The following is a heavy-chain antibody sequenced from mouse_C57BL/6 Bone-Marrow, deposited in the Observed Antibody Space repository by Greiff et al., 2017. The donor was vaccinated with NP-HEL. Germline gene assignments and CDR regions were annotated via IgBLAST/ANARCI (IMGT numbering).Heavy chain of an antibody. CDR2: IDPNSGGT. V-gene: IGHV1-72*01. J-gene: IGHJ4*01. CDR1: GYTFTSYW. CDR3: ERRGKKKDGYAMDY. Sequence: QVQLQQPGAELVKPGASVKLSCKASGYTFTSYWMPWVQQRPGRGLEWIGMIDPNSGGTKYNEKFKSKATLTVDKPSSTAYMQLSSLTSEDSAVYYGERRGKKKDGYAMDYWGQGTSVTVSS. D-gene: IGHD2-3*01.